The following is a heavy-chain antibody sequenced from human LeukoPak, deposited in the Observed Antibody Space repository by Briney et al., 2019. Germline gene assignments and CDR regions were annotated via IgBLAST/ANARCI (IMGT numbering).Heavy chain of an antibody. CDR1: GFTFSSYA. CDR2: ISSSSSYI. D-gene: IGHD3-22*01. J-gene: IGHJ4*02. CDR3: ARVWVETYDYYDSSGHLPDY. Sequence: GGSLRPSCAASGFTFSSYAMSWVRQAPGKGLEWVSSISSSSSYIYYADSVKGRFTISRDNAKNSLYLQMNSLRAEDTAVYYCARVWVETYDYYDSSGHLPDYWGQGTLVTVSS. V-gene: IGHV3-21*01.